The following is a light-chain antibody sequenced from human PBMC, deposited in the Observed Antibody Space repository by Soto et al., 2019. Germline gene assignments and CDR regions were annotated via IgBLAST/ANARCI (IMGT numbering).Light chain of an antibody. CDR2: GAS. CDR1: QSVSSN. CDR3: QQYNNWPQWM. Sequence: EIVMTQSPATLSVSPGERATLSCRASQSVSSNLAWYQQKPGQAPRLLIYGASTRATGIPARFSGSGSGTEFTHTISSLQSEDFAFYYCQQYNNWPQWMVGQGTQVEIK. J-gene: IGKJ1*01. V-gene: IGKV3-15*01.